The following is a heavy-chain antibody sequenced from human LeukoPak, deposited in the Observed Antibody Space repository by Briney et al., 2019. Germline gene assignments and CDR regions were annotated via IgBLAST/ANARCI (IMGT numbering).Heavy chain of an antibody. CDR2: IIPIFGTA. J-gene: IGHJ3*02. D-gene: IGHD1-20*01. V-gene: IGHV1-69*01. CDR3: ANNWNDDAFDI. CDR1: GGTFSSYS. Sequence: GSSVKVSCKASGGTFSSYSISWVRQAPGQGLEWMGGIIPIFGTANYAQKFQGRVTITADESTSTAYMELSSLRSEDTAVYYCANNWNDDAFDIWGQGTMVTVSS.